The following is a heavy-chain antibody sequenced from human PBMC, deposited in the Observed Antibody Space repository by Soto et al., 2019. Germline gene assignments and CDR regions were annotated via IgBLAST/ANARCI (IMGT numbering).Heavy chain of an antibody. Sequence: GGSLRLSCAASGFTFSSYGMHWVRQAPGKGLEWVAVISYDGSNKYYADSVKGRFTISRDNSKNTLYLQMNSLRAEDTAVYYCAKADTAMATKLIAYWGQGTLVTVSS. J-gene: IGHJ4*02. CDR2: ISYDGSNK. V-gene: IGHV3-30*18. D-gene: IGHD5-18*01. CDR1: GFTFSSYG. CDR3: AKADTAMATKLIAY.